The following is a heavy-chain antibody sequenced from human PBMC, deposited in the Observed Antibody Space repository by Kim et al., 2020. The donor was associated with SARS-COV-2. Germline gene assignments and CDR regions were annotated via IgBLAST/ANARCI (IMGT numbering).Heavy chain of an antibody. CDR3: ASLGYCGGGSCDADAFDI. CDR2: ISYDGSNK. CDR1: GFTFSSYA. D-gene: IGHD2-15*01. Sequence: GGSRRLSCAASGFTFSSYAMHWVRQAPGKGLEWVAVISYDGSNKYYVDSVKGRFTISRDNSKNTLYLQMNSLRAEDTAVYYCASLGYCGGGSCDADAFDIWGQGTMVTVSS. J-gene: IGHJ3*02. V-gene: IGHV3-30*04.